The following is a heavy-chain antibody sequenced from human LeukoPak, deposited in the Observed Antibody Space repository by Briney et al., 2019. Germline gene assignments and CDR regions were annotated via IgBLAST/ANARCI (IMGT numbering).Heavy chain of an antibody. CDR3: ARDQGSDGMNV. CDR1: GGSISSNSYY. V-gene: IGHV4-39*07. CDR2: IYYSGST. Sequence: SETLSLTCTVSGGSISSNSYYWGWIRQPPGKGLEWIGNIYYSGSTNYNPSLKSRVTISVDTSKNQFSLKLSSVTAADTAVYYCARDQGSDGMNVWGQGTTVTVSS. J-gene: IGHJ6*02.